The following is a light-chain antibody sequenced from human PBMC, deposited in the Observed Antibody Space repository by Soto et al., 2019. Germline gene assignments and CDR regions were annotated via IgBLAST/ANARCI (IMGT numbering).Light chain of an antibody. Sequence: QSVLTQPPSVSGAPGQRVTISCTGSSSNIGAGYDVHWYQQLPGTAPKLLIYVNTNRPSGVPDRFSGSKSGTSASLAITGLQAEDEADYYGQSYDSSLSAVFGGGTKLTVL. J-gene: IGLJ2*01. V-gene: IGLV1-40*01. CDR1: SSNIGAGYD. CDR3: QSYDSSLSAV. CDR2: VNT.